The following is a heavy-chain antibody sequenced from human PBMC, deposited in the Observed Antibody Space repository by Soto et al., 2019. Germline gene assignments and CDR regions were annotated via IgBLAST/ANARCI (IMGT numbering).Heavy chain of an antibody. D-gene: IGHD6-19*01. CDR1: GFTFSSYG. CDR3: AKDSKKSGWYTDKRCYNWLDT. CDR2: ISYDGSNK. V-gene: IGHV3-30*18. J-gene: IGHJ5*02. Sequence: VGSLRLSCAASGFTFSSYGMHWVRQAPGKGLEWVAVISYDGSNKYYADSVKGRFTISRDNSKNTLYLQMNSLRAEDTAVYYCAKDSKKSGWYTDKRCYNWLDTWGQGTLVSVSS.